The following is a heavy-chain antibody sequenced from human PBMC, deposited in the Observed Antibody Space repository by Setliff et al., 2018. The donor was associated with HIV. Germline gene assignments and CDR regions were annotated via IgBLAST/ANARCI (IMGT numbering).Heavy chain of an antibody. V-gene: IGHV3-30*02. D-gene: IGHD6-13*01. CDR1: GFTFSRYG. J-gene: IGHJ4*02. Sequence: GGSLRLSCAASGFTFSRYGMHWVRQAPGKGLEWVAFIRYDATDKYYAESVRGRFTISRDNSRNTLYLQMNSLRAEDTAVYYCTRGGGSNQYYFDYWGQGVPVTVSS. CDR3: TRGGGSNQYYFDY. CDR2: IRYDATDK.